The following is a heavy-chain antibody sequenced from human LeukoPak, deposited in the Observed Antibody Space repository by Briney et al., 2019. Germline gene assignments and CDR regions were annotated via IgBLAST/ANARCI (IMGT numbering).Heavy chain of an antibody. J-gene: IGHJ4*02. CDR3: SRDRVWTVLY. V-gene: IGHV3-7*01. Sequence: ELVAHINQDGSETYYGDSVKGRFTISRDNARNSLYLQVNSLRAEDTAVYYCSRDRVWTVLYWGQGTLVTVSS. D-gene: IGHD6-13*01. CDR2: INQDGSET.